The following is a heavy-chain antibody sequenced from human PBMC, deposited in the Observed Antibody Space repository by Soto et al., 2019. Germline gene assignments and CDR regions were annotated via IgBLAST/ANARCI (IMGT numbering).Heavy chain of an antibody. CDR1: GGTFSSYA. CDR3: ARGDRNFNWKYGDYYYAMDV. V-gene: IGHV1-69*13. D-gene: IGHD1-7*01. J-gene: IGHJ6*02. Sequence: ASVKVSCKASGGTFSSYAISWVRQAPGQGLEWMGGIIPIFGTANYAQKFQGRVTITADESTSTAYMELSSLRSEDTAVYYCARGDRNFNWKYGDYYYAMDVWGQGTTVTVSS. CDR2: IIPIFGTA.